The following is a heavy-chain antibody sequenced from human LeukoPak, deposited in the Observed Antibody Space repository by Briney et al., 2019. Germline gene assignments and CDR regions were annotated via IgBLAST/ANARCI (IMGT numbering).Heavy chain of an antibody. V-gene: IGHV4-34*01. CDR2: INHSGST. CDR3: ARGWLVNSS. D-gene: IGHD3-10*01. CDR1: GGSFSGYY. J-gene: IGHJ4*02. Sequence: SETLSLTCAVYGGSFSGYYWSWIRQPPGKGLEWIGEINHSGSTNYNPSLKSRVTISVDTYKNQFSLKLSSVTAADTAVYYCARGWLVNSSWGQGTPVTVSS.